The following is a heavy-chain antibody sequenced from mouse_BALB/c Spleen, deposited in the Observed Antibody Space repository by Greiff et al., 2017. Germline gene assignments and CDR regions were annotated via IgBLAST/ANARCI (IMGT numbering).Heavy chain of an antibody. V-gene: IGHV7-3*02. CDR1: GFTFTDYY. Sequence: EVQGVESGGGLVQPGGSLRLSCATSGFTFTDYYMSWVRQPPGKALEWLGFIRNKANGYTTEYSASVKGRFTISRDNSQSILYLQMNTLRAEDSATYYCARDAPYYRFAYWGQGTLVTVSA. CDR3: ARDAPYYRFAY. J-gene: IGHJ3*01. D-gene: IGHD2-12*01. CDR2: IRNKANGYTT.